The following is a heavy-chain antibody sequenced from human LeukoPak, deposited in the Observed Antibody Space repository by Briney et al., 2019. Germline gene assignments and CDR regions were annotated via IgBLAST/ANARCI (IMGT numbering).Heavy chain of an antibody. V-gene: IGHV5-51*01. CDR3: ARRAYCGGDCYVDY. CDR1: GYSFSNYW. Sequence: GESLKISCKGSGYSFSNYWIGWVRQMPGKGLEWMEIIYPGDSDTRYSPSFEGQVTISADKSISTAYLQWSSLKASDTAMYYCARRAYCGGDCYVDYWGQGTLVTVSS. J-gene: IGHJ4*02. CDR2: IYPGDSDT. D-gene: IGHD2-21*02.